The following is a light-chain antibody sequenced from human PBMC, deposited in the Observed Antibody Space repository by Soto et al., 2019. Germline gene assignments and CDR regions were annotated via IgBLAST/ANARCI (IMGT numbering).Light chain of an antibody. V-gene: IGKV1-5*01. Sequence: DIQMTQSPSTLSASVGDRVTITCRASQSISSWLAWYQQKPGKAPKLLIYDASCLESGVPSRFSGSGSGTEFTLTISSLQPDDFATYYCQQYNSLITFGQGTRLEMK. J-gene: IGKJ5*01. CDR3: QQYNSLIT. CDR1: QSISSW. CDR2: DAS.